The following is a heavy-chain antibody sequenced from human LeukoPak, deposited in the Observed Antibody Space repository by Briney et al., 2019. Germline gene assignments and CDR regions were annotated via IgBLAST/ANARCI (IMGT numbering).Heavy chain of an antibody. J-gene: IGHJ6*03. V-gene: IGHV1-69*13. Sequence: ASVKVSCKASGGTFSSYAISWVRQAPGQGLEWMGGIIPIFGTANYAQKFQGRVTITADESTSTAYMELSSLRSEDTAVYYCARGVLRYFDWLLKYYYYMDVWGKGTTVTVSS. CDR2: IIPIFGTA. CDR3: ARGVLRYFDWLLKYYYYMDV. D-gene: IGHD3-9*01. CDR1: GGTFSSYA.